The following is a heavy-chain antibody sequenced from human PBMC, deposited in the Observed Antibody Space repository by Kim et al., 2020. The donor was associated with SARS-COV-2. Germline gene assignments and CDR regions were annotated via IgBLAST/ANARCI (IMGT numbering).Heavy chain of an antibody. Sequence: GGSLRLSCAASGFTFSSYSMNWVRQAPGKGLEWVANISRNGSTKYYADSVKGRFTISRDNAKNSLYLQMNSLRAEDTAVYYCARKLRGYSGYDGECDFWGQGTLVSVPS. J-gene: IGHJ4*02. D-gene: IGHD5-12*01. CDR1: GFTFSSYS. V-gene: IGHV3-48*01. CDR2: ISRNGSTK. CDR3: ARKLRGYSGYDGECDF.